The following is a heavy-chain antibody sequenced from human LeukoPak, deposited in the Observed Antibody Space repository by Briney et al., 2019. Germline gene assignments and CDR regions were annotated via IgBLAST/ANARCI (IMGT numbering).Heavy chain of an antibody. CDR2: IIPIFGTA. D-gene: IGHD3-22*01. CDR1: GGTFSSYA. V-gene: IGHV1-69*13. Sequence: SVKVSCKASGGTFSSYAISWVRQAPGQGLEWMGGIIPIFGTANYAQKFQGRVTITADESTSTAYMELSSLRSEDTAVYYCARATLNYYDSSGYRYWGQGTLVTVSS. CDR3: ARATLNYYDSSGYRY. J-gene: IGHJ4*02.